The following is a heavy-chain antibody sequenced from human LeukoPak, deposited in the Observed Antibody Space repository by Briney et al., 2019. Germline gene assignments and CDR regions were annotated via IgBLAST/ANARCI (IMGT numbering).Heavy chain of an antibody. CDR2: ISAYNGNT. D-gene: IGHD3-22*01. CDR3: ARTSASRTNSNSYYFETTKKNAFDI. CDR1: GYTFTGYG. J-gene: IGHJ3*02. V-gene: IGHV1-18*01. Sequence: ASVKVSCKASGYTFTGYGISWVRQAPGQGLEWMGWISAYNGNTNYAQKFQGRVTMTTDTSTSTAYMELRSLSSDDTAVYYCARTSASRTNSNSYYFETTKKNAFDIWGQGTMVTVSS.